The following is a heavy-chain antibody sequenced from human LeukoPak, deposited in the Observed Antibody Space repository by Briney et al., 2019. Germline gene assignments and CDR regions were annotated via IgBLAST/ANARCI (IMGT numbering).Heavy chain of an antibody. Sequence: GGSLRLSCVSSGFTFSNYAMSWVRQAPGKGLELVSGIYGSDDKTVYGDAVKGRFTISRDNSKNTLYLQMNSLRADDTAVYYCAKTQGYYDAWGQGALVTVSS. J-gene: IGHJ5*02. V-gene: IGHV3-23*01. D-gene: IGHD2-15*01. CDR3: AKTQGYYDA. CDR2: IYGSDDKT. CDR1: GFTFSNYA.